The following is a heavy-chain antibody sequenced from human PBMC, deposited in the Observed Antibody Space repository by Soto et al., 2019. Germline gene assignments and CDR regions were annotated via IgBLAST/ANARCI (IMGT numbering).Heavy chain of an antibody. CDR1: GFTFSSYG. V-gene: IGHV3-30*18. J-gene: IGHJ4*02. CDR3: AKDGLEYSSSFVY. Sequence: PGGSLRLSCAASGFTFSSYGMHWVRQAPGKGLEWVAVISYDGSNKYYADSVKGRFTISRDNSKNTLYLQMNSLRAEDTAVYYCAKDGLEYSSSFVYWGQGTLVTVSS. D-gene: IGHD6-6*01. CDR2: ISYDGSNK.